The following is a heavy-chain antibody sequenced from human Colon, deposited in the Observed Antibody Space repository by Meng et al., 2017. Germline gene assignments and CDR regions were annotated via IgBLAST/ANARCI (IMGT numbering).Heavy chain of an antibody. Sequence: VQLVQSGSDLRKPGASVKISCKAAGNTFTRYAINWVRQAPGQGLEWMGWINTNTGNPTYAQGFTGRFVFSLDASVTTAYLQIDSLRAEDTAVYYCATDGRLYDPNHVSSYFDYWGQGSLVTVSS. CDR3: ATDGRLYDPNHVSSYFDY. D-gene: IGHD1-14*01. CDR1: GNTFTRYA. J-gene: IGHJ4*02. V-gene: IGHV7-4-1*01. CDR2: INTNTGNP.